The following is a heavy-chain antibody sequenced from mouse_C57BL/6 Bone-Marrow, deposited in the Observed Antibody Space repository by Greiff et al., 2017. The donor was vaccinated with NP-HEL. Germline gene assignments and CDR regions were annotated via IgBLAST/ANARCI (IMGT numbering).Heavy chain of an antibody. CDR3: ATSYGNRTWFAY. J-gene: IGHJ3*01. V-gene: IGHV2-5*01. Sequence: VQRVESGPGLVQPSQSLSITCTVSGFSLTSYGVHWVRQSPGKGLEWLGVIWRGGSTDYNAAFMSRLSITKDNSKSQVFFKMNSLQADDTAIYYCATSYGNRTWFAYWGQGTLVTVSA. CDR1: GFSLTSYG. D-gene: IGHD2-10*01. CDR2: IWRGGST.